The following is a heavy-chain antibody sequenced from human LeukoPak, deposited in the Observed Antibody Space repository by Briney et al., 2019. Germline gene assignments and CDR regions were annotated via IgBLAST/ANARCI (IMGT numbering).Heavy chain of an antibody. J-gene: IGHJ4*02. Sequence: SGPTLVKPTQTLTLTCTFSGFSLNTTGMRMGRIRQPPGKALEWLARIDWDDDKFYSTSLKSRLTISKDSSRNQVVLTMTNMDPVDTATYYCARIAPSYYYDSSAPLDYWGQGTLVTVSS. CDR3: ARIAPSYYYDSSAPLDY. CDR2: IDWDDDK. V-gene: IGHV2-70*04. D-gene: IGHD3-22*01. CDR1: GFSLNTTGMR.